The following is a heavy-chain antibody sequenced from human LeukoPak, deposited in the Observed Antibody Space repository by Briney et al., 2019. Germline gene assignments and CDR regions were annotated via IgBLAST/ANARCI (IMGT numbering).Heavy chain of an antibody. D-gene: IGHD3-22*01. Sequence: PSETLSLTCTVSGGSISSYYWSWIRQPPGKGLEWIGYIYYSGSTNYNPSLKSRVTISVDTSKNQFSLKLSSVTAADTAVYCCARDRDYYDSSGYYHADWGQGTLVTVSS. CDR2: IYYSGST. CDR3: ARDRDYYDSSGYYHAD. V-gene: IGHV4-59*01. J-gene: IGHJ4*02. CDR1: GGSISSYY.